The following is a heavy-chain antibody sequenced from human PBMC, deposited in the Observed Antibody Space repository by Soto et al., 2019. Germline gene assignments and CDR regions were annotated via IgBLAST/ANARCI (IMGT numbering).Heavy chain of an antibody. CDR2: IKSGIDGEAT. J-gene: IGHJ4*02. V-gene: IGHV3-15*07. CDR3: STGLGTYYSRFDY. CDR1: GFTFKRAW. Sequence: EVQLVESGGGLVKPGGSLTLSCAASGFTFKRAWMNWVRQAPGKGLEWVGGIKSGIDGEATDYGAPVKGRFTISRDDSRNTLSPQINSLKTGDTAIYYCSTGLGTYYSRFDYWGRGTLVTVSS. D-gene: IGHD3-10*01.